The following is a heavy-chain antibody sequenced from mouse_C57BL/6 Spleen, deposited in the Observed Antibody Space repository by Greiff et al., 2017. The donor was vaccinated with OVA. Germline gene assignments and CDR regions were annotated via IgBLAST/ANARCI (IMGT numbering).Heavy chain of an antibody. CDR2: IINKANGYTT. CDR1: GFTFTDYY. Sequence: EVKLVESGGGLVQPWGSLSLSCAASGFTFTDYYMSWVLQPPGKALEWLGFIINKANGYTTESSASVKGRFTISRDNSQSILYHQMNALRAEDSANYYCASYAMDYWGQGTSVTVSS. J-gene: IGHJ4*01. V-gene: IGHV7-3*01. CDR3: ASYAMDY.